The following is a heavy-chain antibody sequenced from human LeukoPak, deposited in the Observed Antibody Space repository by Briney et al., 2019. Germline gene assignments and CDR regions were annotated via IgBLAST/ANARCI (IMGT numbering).Heavy chain of an antibody. D-gene: IGHD3-22*01. J-gene: IGHJ4*02. V-gene: IGHV4-34*01. CDR2: INHSGST. CDR3: ARDHYDSSDYYSFDY. CDR1: GGSFSGYY. Sequence: PSETLSLTCAVYGGSFSGYYWSWIRQPPGKGLEWIGEINHSGSTNYKSSLKSRVTISVDTSKNQFSLKLSSVTDADTAVYYCARDHYDSSDYYSFDYWGQGTLVTVSS.